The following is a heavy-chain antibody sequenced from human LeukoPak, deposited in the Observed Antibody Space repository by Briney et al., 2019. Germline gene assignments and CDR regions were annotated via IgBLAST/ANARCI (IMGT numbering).Heavy chain of an antibody. V-gene: IGHV4-30-4*01. D-gene: IGHD3-9*01. J-gene: IGHJ4*02. Sequence: SQTLSLTCTVSGASISSGDYYWSWIRQPPGKGLEWIGYVYYTGSTNYNPSLKSRVSISVDNSKNQFSLRLSSVTAADTALYYCARSGGGDYTILTGFPPFDYWGQGAQVTVSS. CDR3: ARSGGGDYTILTGFPPFDY. CDR1: GASISSGDYY. CDR2: VYYTGST.